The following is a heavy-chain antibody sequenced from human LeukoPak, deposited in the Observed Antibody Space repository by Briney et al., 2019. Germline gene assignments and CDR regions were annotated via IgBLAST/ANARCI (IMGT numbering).Heavy chain of an antibody. CDR1: GFTFSSYN. CDR2: ISGSGGST. CDR3: AKDRHAPGRYCSSTSCFPFDS. Sequence: GGSLRLSCTASGFTFSSYNMNWARQAPGKGLEWVSGISGSGGSTYYADSVKGRFTISRDNTKNTLYLQMNSLRAEDTAVYYCAKDRHAPGRYCSSTSCFPFDSWGQGTLVTVSS. V-gene: IGHV3-23*01. J-gene: IGHJ5*01. D-gene: IGHD2-2*01.